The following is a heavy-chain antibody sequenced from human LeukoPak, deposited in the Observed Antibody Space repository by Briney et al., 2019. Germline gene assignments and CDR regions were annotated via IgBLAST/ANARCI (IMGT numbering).Heavy chain of an antibody. CDR2: IYYSGST. CDR1: GGSFSGYY. Sequence: PSETLSLTCAVYGGSFSGYYWSWIRQPPGKGLEWIGYIYYSGSTNYNPSLKSRVTISVDTSKNQFSLKLSSVTAADTAVYYCARFTDSYGFDYWGQGTLVTVSS. D-gene: IGHD5-18*01. CDR3: ARFTDSYGFDY. V-gene: IGHV4-59*01. J-gene: IGHJ4*02.